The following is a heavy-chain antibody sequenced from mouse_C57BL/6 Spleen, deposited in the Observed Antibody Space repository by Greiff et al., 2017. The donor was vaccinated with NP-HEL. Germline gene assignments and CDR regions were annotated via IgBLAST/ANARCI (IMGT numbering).Heavy chain of an antibody. CDR3: AREDYYYGNRALWFAY. CDR1: GYAFSSYW. D-gene: IGHD1-1*01. CDR2: IYPGDGDT. V-gene: IGHV1-80*01. Sequence: VQLQQSGAELVKPGASVKISCKASGYAFSSYWMNWVKQRPGKGLEWIGQIYPGDGDTNYNGKFKGKATLTADKSSSTAYMQLSSLTSEDSAVYFCAREDYYYGNRALWFAYWGQGTLVTVSA. J-gene: IGHJ3*01.